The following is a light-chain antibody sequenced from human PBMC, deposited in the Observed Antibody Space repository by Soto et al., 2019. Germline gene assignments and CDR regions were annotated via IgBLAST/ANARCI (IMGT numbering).Light chain of an antibody. Sequence: DIPMTQSPSTLSASVGDRVTITCRASQSISSWLAWYQQKPGKAPKLLIYDASSLESGVPSRFSGSGSGTEFTLTISSLQPDDVATYYCQQYKSYSWTFGQGTKVEIK. CDR3: QQYKSYSWT. CDR1: QSISSW. J-gene: IGKJ1*01. CDR2: DAS. V-gene: IGKV1-5*01.